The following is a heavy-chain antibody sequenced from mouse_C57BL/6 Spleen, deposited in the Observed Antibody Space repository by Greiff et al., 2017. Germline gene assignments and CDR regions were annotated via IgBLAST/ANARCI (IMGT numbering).Heavy chain of an antibody. V-gene: IGHV1-61*01. Sequence: QVQLQQPGAELVRPGSSVKLSCKASGYTFTSYWMDWVKQMPGKGLEWIGNIYPSDSETHYNHKFKDQATLTVDKSSRTAYMPLSSRAAEDSAVYDCLRYFDVWGTGTTVTVAS. CDR3: LRYFDV. CDR1: GYTFTSYW. J-gene: IGHJ1*03. CDR2: IYPSDSET.